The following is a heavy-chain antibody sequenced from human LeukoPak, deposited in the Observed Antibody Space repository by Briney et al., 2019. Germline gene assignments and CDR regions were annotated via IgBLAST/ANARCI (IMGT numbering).Heavy chain of an antibody. CDR2: IYTGGKT. V-gene: IGHV3-53*01. Sequence: GGSLRLSCIASGFIVSSNHMNWVRQAPGKGLEWVSVIYTGGKTFYADSVKGRFTISRDNSKNTLFLQMNSLRAEDTAVYYCARDGDTAMVLYWGQGTLVTVSS. D-gene: IGHD5-18*01. CDR1: GFIVSSNH. CDR3: ARDGDTAMVLY. J-gene: IGHJ4*02.